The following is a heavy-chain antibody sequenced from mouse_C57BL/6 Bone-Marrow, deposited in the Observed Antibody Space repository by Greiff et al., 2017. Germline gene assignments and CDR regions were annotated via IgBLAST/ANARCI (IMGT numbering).Heavy chain of an antibody. CDR1: GYAFSSYW. D-gene: IGHD1-2*01. V-gene: IGHV1-80*01. CDR2: IYPGDGDT. CDR3: AREYGYPNEDY. Sequence: QVQLKQSGAELVKPGASVKISCKASGYAFSSYWMNWVKQRPGKGLEWIGQIYPGDGDTNYNGKFKGKATLTADKSSSTAYMELNSLTSEDSAVYYCAREYGYPNEDYWGQGTTLTVSS. J-gene: IGHJ2*01.